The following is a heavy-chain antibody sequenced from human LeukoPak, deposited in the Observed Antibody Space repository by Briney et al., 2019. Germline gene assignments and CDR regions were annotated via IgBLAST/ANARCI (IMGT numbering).Heavy chain of an antibody. V-gene: IGHV1-2*02. CDR2: INPNSGGT. J-gene: IGHJ4*02. CDR3: AREEHYGSGSYYNNVDY. CDR1: GYTFTGYY. Sequence: ASVKVSCKASGYTFTGYYMHWVRQAPGQGLEWMGWINPNSGGTNYAQKFQGRVTMTRDTSISTAYMELSRLRSDDTAVYYCAREEHYGSGSYYNNVDYWGQGTLVTVSS. D-gene: IGHD3-10*01.